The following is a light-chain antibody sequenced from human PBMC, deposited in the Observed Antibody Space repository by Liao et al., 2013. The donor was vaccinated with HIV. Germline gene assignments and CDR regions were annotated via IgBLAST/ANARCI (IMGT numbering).Light chain of an antibody. V-gene: IGLV3-21*01. CDR1: KIGTTS. CDR2: YDS. CDR3: QAWDSSTVV. Sequence: SYVLAQPPSVSVAPGKTARITCGGNKIGTTSVHWYQQKSGQAPVLVIFYDSARPSGIPERFSGTNSGNTATLTISGTQAMDEADYYCQAWDSSTVVFGGGTKLTVL. J-gene: IGLJ2*01.